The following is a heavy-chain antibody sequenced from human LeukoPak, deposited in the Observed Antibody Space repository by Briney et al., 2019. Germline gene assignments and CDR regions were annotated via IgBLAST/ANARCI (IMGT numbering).Heavy chain of an antibody. J-gene: IGHJ6*02. Sequence: ASVKVSCKASGYTFSSYDINWVRQATGQGLEWLGWMNPNSGNTGYAQKFQGRVTMTRNTTISTAYMELSSLRSEDTAVYYCARVRGSYYYYGMDVWGQGTTVTVSS. D-gene: IGHD2-15*01. V-gene: IGHV1-8*01. CDR1: GYTFSSYD. CDR2: MNPNSGNT. CDR3: ARVRGSYYYYGMDV.